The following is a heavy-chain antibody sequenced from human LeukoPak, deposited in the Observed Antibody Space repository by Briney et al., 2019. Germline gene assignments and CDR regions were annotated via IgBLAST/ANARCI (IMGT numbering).Heavy chain of an antibody. D-gene: IGHD6-13*01. V-gene: IGHV1-18*01. CDR2: ISAYNGNT. J-gene: IGHJ6*02. Sequence: ASVKVSCKASGYTFTSYGISWVRQAPGQGLEWMGWISAYNGNTNYAQELQGRVTMTTDTSTSTAYMELRSLRSDDTAVYYCARDRQQLVWRYYYYYGMDVWGQGTTVTVSS. CDR3: ARDRQQLVWRYYYYYGMDV. CDR1: GYTFTSYG.